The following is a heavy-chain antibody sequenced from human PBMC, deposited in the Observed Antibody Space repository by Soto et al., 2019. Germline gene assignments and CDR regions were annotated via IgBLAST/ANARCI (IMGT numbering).Heavy chain of an antibody. CDR3: AKDWGRYYDSSGYYLRYFDL. D-gene: IGHD3-22*01. J-gene: IGHJ2*01. CDR1: GFTFSSYA. CDR2: ISGSGGST. V-gene: IGHV3-23*01. Sequence: GGSLRLSCAASGFTFSSYAMSWVRQAPGKGLEWVSAISGSGGSTYYADSVKGRFTISRDNSKNTLYLQMNSLRAEDTAVYYCAKDWGRYYDSSGYYLRYFDLWGRGTLVTVSS.